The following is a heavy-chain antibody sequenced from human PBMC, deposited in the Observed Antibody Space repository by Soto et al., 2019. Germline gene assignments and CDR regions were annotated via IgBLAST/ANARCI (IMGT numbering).Heavy chain of an antibody. D-gene: IGHD6-13*01. CDR2: IYYSGST. CDR1: GGSISSYY. V-gene: IGHV4-59*08. Sequence: QVQLQESGPGLVKPSETLSLTCTVSGGSISSYYWSWIRQPPGKGLEWIGYIYYSGSTNYNPSLKSRAPISVDTSKNQFSLKLSSVTAADTAVYYCARFPSAAGTSHWGQGTLVTVSS. J-gene: IGHJ4*02. CDR3: ARFPSAAGTSH.